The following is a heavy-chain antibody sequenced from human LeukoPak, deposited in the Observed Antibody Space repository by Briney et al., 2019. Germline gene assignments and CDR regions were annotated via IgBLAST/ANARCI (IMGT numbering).Heavy chain of an antibody. J-gene: IGHJ4*02. CDR3: AKTRPLDSSSWSHGDY. Sequence: GSLRLSCATSGFRFSSYAMSWVRQAPGKGLEWVSVISGSDDNAYYGDSVKGRFTISRDNSKNTLYLQMNSLRAEDTAVYYCAKTRPLDSSSWSHGDYWGQGTLVTVSS. CDR2: ISGSDDNA. V-gene: IGHV3-23*01. D-gene: IGHD6-13*01. CDR1: GFRFSSYA.